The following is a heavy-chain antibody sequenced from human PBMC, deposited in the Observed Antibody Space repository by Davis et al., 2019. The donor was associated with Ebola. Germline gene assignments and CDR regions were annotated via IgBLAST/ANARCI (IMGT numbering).Heavy chain of an antibody. CDR1: GGTFSSYA. Sequence: ASVKVSCKASGGTFSSYAISWVRQAPGQGLEWMGWISAYNGNTNYAQKLQGRVTMTTDTSTSTAYMELRSLRSDDTAVYYCARDGTIFGVVPGSDAFDIWGQGTMVTVSS. CDR3: ARDGTIFGVVPGSDAFDI. J-gene: IGHJ3*02. CDR2: ISAYNGNT. V-gene: IGHV1-18*01. D-gene: IGHD3-3*01.